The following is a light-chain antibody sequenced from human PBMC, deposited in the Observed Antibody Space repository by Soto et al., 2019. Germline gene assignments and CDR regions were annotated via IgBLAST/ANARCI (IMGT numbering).Light chain of an antibody. CDR1: QSISSY. J-gene: IGKJ1*01. Sequence: DIQLTQPPSSLSASVGDRVTITCRVSQSISSYLNWYQQKPGKAPKLLIYDASSLESGVPSRFSGSGSGTEFTLTISSLQPDDFATYYCQQYNSYSQTFGQGTKVDI. V-gene: IGKV1-5*01. CDR2: DAS. CDR3: QQYNSYSQT.